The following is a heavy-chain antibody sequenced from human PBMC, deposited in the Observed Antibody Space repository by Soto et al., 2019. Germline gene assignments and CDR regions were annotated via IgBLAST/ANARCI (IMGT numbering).Heavy chain of an antibody. CDR3: ARPIAAAGVGYYGMDV. V-gene: IGHV5-10-1*01. D-gene: IGHD6-13*01. J-gene: IGHJ6*02. Sequence: GESLKISCKGSGYSFTSYWISWVRQMPGKGLEWMGRIDPSDSYTNYSPSFQGHVTISADKSISTAYLQWSSLKASDTAMYYCARPIAAAGVGYYGMDVWGQGTTVTVSS. CDR2: IDPSDSYT. CDR1: GYSFTSYW.